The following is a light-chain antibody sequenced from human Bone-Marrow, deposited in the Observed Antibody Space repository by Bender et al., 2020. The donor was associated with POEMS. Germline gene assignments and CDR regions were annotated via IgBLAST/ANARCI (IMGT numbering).Light chain of an antibody. J-gene: IGLJ1*01. CDR2: EVN. CDR1: SSDVGNFYL. CDR3: CSYADSSTLV. Sequence: QSVLTQPPSVSGSPGQSITISCTATSSDVGNFYLVSWYQQYPGKAPKLLIYEVNKRPSGVSNRFSGSKSGNTASLTISGLQAEDEADFYCCSYADSSTLVFGTGTKVTVL. V-gene: IGLV2-23*02.